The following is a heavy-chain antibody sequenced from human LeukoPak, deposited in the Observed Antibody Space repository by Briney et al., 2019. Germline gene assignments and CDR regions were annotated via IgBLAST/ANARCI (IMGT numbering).Heavy chain of an antibody. D-gene: IGHD4-17*01. CDR3: ARQPLYGDYEALRFDP. CDR1: GGSISSSSYY. V-gene: IGHV4-39*01. CDR2: IYYSGST. J-gene: IGHJ5*02. Sequence: SETLSLTCTVSGGSISSSSYYWGWIRQPPGKGLEWIGSIYYSGSTYYNPSLKSRVTISVDTSKNQFSLKLSSVTAADTAVYYCARQPLYGDYEALRFDPWGQGTLVTVSS.